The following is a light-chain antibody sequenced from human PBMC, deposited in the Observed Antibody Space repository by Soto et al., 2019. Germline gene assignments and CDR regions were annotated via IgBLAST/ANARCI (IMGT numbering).Light chain of an antibody. V-gene: IGKV3-20*01. CDR1: QTITSSY. CDR3: QQYILSPWT. CDR2: GAS. Sequence: PGQRAPLFCGASQTITSSYLAWYQQRPDQAPRLLIYGASSRATGIPGRFSGSGSGTNFTLTISGLEPEDFAVYYCQQYILSPWTFGRGTKGDIK. J-gene: IGKJ1*01.